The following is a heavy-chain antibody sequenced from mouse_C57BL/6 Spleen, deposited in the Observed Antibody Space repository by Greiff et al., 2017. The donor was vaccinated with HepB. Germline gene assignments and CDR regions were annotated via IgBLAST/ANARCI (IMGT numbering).Heavy chain of an antibody. Sequence: VKLMESGPELVKPGASVKISCKASGYAFSSSWMNWVKQRPGKGLEWIGRIYPGDGDTNYNGKFKGKATLTADKSSSTAYMQLSSLTSEDSAVYFCARGYYGSTMDYWGQGTSVTVSS. CDR3: ARGYYGSTMDY. CDR2: IYPGDGDT. J-gene: IGHJ4*01. D-gene: IGHD1-1*01. V-gene: IGHV1-82*01. CDR1: GYAFSSSW.